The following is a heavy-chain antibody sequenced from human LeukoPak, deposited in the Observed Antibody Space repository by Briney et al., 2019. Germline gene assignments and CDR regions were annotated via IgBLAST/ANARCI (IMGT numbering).Heavy chain of an antibody. J-gene: IGHJ4*02. V-gene: IGHV3-21*01. D-gene: IGHD3-10*01. CDR3: ARGEYGAGNYHIDY. CDR2: ISSSSSYI. CDR1: GFTFSSYS. Sequence: GGSLRLSCAASGFTFSSYSMNWVRQAPGKGLEWVSFISSSSSYIYYADSVKGRFTISRDNAKNSLYMQMNSLRAEDTAVYYCARGEYGAGNYHIDYWGQGTLVTVSS.